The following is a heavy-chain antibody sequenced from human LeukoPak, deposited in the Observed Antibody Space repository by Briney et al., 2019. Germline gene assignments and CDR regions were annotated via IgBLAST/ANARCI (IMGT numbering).Heavy chain of an antibody. CDR3: ARTYYYDTSGYYYGHWFDP. CDR2: ISAYSGNT. J-gene: IGHJ5*02. V-gene: IGHV1-18*01. D-gene: IGHD3-22*01. CDR1: GYTFTNYG. Sequence: GASVKVSCKASGYTFTNYGISWVRQAPGQGLEWMGWISAYSGNTNYAQRLQGRVTMTTDTSTSTAYMELRSLRSDDTAVYYCARTYYYDTSGYYYGHWFDPWGQGTLVTVSS.